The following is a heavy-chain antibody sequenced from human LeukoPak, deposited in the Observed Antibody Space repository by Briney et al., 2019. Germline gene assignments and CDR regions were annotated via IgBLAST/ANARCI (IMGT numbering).Heavy chain of an antibody. Sequence: SSETLSLTCTVSGGSISSVGFSWSWIRQPAGKALEWIGRFQTSGSTIYNPSLKSRVTISVGTSKNQLSLKLSSVTAADTAVYFCASPRGDDSGGYYTWYFHHWGQGILVTVSS. D-gene: IGHD3-22*01. J-gene: IGHJ1*01. CDR3: ASPRGDDSGGYYTWYFHH. CDR2: FQTSGST. V-gene: IGHV4-61*02. CDR1: GGSISSVGFS.